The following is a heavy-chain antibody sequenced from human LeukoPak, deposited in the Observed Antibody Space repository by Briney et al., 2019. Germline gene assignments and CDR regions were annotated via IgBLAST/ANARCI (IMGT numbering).Heavy chain of an antibody. V-gene: IGHV6-1*01. CDR3: VSPHGPTDH. J-gene: IGHJ5*02. Sequence: SQTLSLTCSISGDSVSSNSAAWNWIRQSPSRGLEWLGRTYYRSKWYNDYAVSVKSRITVKSDTSKNQFSLQLNSVTPEDTAVYYGVSPHGPTDHGGRGTLAPVSS. CDR2: TYYRSKWYN. CDR1: GDSVSSNSAA.